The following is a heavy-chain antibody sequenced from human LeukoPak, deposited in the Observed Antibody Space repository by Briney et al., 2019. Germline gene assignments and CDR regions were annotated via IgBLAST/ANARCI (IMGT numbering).Heavy chain of an antibody. Sequence: GGSLRLSCAASGFTFSSYAMHWVRQAPGKGLEYVSAISSNGGSTYYANSVKGRFTISRDNSKNTLYLQMGSLRAEDMAVYYCARESLRYNWNYFSRSKTDYYFDYWGQGTLVTVSS. V-gene: IGHV3-64*01. D-gene: IGHD1-7*01. CDR3: ARESLRYNWNYFSRSKTDYYFDY. CDR1: GFTFSSYA. J-gene: IGHJ4*02. CDR2: ISSNGGST.